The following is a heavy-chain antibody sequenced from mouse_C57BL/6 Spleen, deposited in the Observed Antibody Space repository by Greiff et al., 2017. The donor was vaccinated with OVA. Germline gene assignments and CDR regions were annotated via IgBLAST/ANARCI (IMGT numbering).Heavy chain of an antibody. J-gene: IGHJ2*01. CDR3: ARSYYSNYVTFFDY. V-gene: IGHV1-82*01. D-gene: IGHD2-5*01. CDR1: GYAFSSSW. Sequence: QVQLQQSGPELVKPGASVKISCKASGYAFSSSWMNWVKQRPGKGLEWIGRIYPGDGDTNYNGKFKGKATLTADKSSSTAYMQLSSLTSEDSAVYFCARSYYSNYVTFFDYWGQGTTLTVSS. CDR2: IYPGDGDT.